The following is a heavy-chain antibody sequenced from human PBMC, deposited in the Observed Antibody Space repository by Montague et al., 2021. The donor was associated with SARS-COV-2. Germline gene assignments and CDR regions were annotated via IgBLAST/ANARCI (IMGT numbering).Heavy chain of an antibody. V-gene: IGHV3-48*03. D-gene: IGHD2-2*01. CDR1: GFTFTHYE. CDR2: ISSSGSII. CDR3: ARDREYCSSASCYDIYYGMDV. J-gene: IGHJ6*02. Sequence: SLRLSCEASGFTFTHYEMNWFRQAPVKGLEWVSYISSSGSIIYYSDSVKGRFTISRDVAKNSLYLQMSSLRAEDTAVYYCARDREYCSSASCYDIYYGMDVWGPGTTVTVSS.